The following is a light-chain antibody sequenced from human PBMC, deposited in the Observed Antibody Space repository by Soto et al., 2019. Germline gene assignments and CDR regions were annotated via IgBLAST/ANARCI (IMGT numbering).Light chain of an antibody. Sequence: DIQMTQSPYTLSASVGDRVTITCRASQSISGWLAWYQQKQGKAPKLLIYDASSLESGVPSRFSGSGSGTEFTLTISRLQPDDFATYYCQQYNSYSVKAFGQGTKLEIK. CDR3: QQYNSYSVKA. CDR1: QSISGW. V-gene: IGKV1-5*01. CDR2: DAS. J-gene: IGKJ2*01.